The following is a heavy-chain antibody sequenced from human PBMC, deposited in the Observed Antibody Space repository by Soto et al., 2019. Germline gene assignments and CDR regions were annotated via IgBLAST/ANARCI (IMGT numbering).Heavy chain of an antibody. Sequence: ASVKVFFKASRYPFTGLYMHWVRQAPGQGLEWIGWINLNSGGTNYAEKFQGRVTMTRDTSISTAYMELSRLRSDDTAVYYCARVHEYSRPLDVWAQGTTVTVSS. V-gene: IGHV1-2*02. CDR1: RYPFTGLY. CDR3: ARVHEYSRPLDV. D-gene: IGHD6-6*01. J-gene: IGHJ6*02. CDR2: INLNSGGT.